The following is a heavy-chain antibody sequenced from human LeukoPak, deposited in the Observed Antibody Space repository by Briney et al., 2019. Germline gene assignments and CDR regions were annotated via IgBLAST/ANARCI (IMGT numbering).Heavy chain of an antibody. J-gene: IGHJ4*02. CDR3: ARAARYFDWLLNDY. V-gene: IGHV3-21*01. CDR1: GFTFSSYS. D-gene: IGHD3-9*01. CDR2: ISSSSSYI. Sequence: GGSLRLSCAASGFTFSSYSMNWVRQAPGKELEWVSSISSSSSYIYYADSVKGRFTISRDNSKNTLYLQMNSPRAEDTAVYYCARAARYFDWLLNDYWGQGTLVTVSS.